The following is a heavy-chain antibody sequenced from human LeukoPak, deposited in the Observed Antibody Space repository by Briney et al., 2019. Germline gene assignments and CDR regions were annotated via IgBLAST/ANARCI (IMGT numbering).Heavy chain of an antibody. Sequence: GRSLRLSCAASGFTFDDYAMHWVRQAPGKGLEWVSGISWNSGSIGYADSVKGRFTISRDNAKNSLYLQMNSLRAEDTAVYYCARDRGRGAFDIWGQGTMVTVSS. CDR2: ISWNSGSI. D-gene: IGHD3-10*01. V-gene: IGHV3-9*01. CDR1: GFTFDDYA. CDR3: ARDRGRGAFDI. J-gene: IGHJ3*02.